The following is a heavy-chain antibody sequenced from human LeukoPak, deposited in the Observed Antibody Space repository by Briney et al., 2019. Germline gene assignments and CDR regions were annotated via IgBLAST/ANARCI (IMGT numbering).Heavy chain of an antibody. V-gene: IGHV3-21*01. D-gene: IGHD4-23*01. CDR1: GFTFTNYD. CDR3: ARPLGGNYGGDAFGL. CDR2: MTGLITYI. J-gene: IGHJ3*01. Sequence: GGSLRLSCEASGFTFTNYDMNWVRQAPGKGLEWVASMTGLITYIYYADSVKGRFTISRDNAKNLVFLQMNSLRAEDTAVYYCARPLGGNYGGDAFGLWGQGTMVTVAS.